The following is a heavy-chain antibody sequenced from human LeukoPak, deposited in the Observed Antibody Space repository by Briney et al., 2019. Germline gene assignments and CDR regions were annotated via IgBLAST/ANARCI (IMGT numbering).Heavy chain of an antibody. CDR2: LNPSGGSS. Sequence: ASVKVSCKASGYTVTSYYMHWVRQAPGQGLEWMGILNPSGGSSSYAQKFQGRATLTRDTSTSTVHMELGGLRSEDTAVYYCARDQEGFDYWGQGTLVTVSS. J-gene: IGHJ4*02. V-gene: IGHV1-46*01. CDR1: GYTVTSYY. CDR3: ARDQEGFDY.